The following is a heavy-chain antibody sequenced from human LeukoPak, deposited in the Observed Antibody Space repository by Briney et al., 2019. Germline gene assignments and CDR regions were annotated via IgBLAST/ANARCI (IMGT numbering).Heavy chain of an antibody. CDR2: ISSSGSTI. CDR1: GFTFSSYE. CDR3: ARGYGDYMVDY. J-gene: IGHJ4*02. D-gene: IGHD4-17*01. V-gene: IGHV3-48*03. Sequence: GGSLRLSCAASGFTFSSYEMNWVRQAPGKGLEWVSYISSSGSTIYYADSVKGRFTISRDNAKNSLYLQMNSLRAEDTAVYYCARGYGDYMVDYWGQGTLVTVSS.